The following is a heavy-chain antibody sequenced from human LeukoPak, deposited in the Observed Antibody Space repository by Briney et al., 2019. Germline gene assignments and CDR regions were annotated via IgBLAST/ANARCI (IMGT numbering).Heavy chain of an antibody. Sequence: GGSLRLSCAASGFSFTSFWIHWVRQVPGKGLAWVSYVTYDGSTTIYADSVKGRFTIFRDNAYNTVYLQMNSLRAEDTAIYYCARASDGWSIDYWGQGTLVTVSP. CDR2: VTYDGSTT. CDR3: ARASDGWSIDY. CDR1: GFSFTSFW. V-gene: IGHV3-74*01. J-gene: IGHJ4*02. D-gene: IGHD5-24*01.